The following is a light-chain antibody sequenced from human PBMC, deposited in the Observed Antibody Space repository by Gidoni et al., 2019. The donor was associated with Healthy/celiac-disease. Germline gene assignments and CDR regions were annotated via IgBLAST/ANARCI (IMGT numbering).Light chain of an antibody. CDR3: LQDYNYPLT. J-gene: IGKJ4*01. Sequence: AIQLTQSPSSLSASVGDRVTITCRASQGIRNDLGWYQQKPGKAPKLLIYAASRLQSGFPSRFSGSGSGTDFTLTSSSLQPEDFATYYGLQDYNYPLTFGGGTKVEIK. V-gene: IGKV1-6*01. CDR2: AAS. CDR1: QGIRND.